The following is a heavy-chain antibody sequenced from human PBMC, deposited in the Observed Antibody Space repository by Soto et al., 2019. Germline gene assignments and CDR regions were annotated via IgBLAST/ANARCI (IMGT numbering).Heavy chain of an antibody. J-gene: IGHJ4*02. CDR3: ARDLNCSGGSCPIDD. CDR2: IDPKNGNT. Sequence: ASVKVSCKASGYTFTTFGISWVRQAPGQGLEWMGWIDPKNGNTKDAQKFQGRVTMTTDTSTSTAYMELRSLRSDDTAVYYCARDLNCSGGSCPIDDWGQGSPVIVSS. D-gene: IGHD2-15*01. V-gene: IGHV1-18*01. CDR1: GYTFTTFG.